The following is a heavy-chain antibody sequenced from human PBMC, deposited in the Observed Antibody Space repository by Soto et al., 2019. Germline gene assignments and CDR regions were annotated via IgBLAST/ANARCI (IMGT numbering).Heavy chain of an antibody. CDR3: ARVAVGVAARRGAGYYFDY. CDR2: INPSGGST. CDR1: GYTFTSYY. Sequence: ASVKVSCKASGYTFTSYYMHWVRQAPGQGLEWMGIINPSGGSTSYAQKFQGRVTMTRDTSTSTVYMELSSLRSEDTAVYYCARVAVGVAARRGAGYYFDYWGQGTLVTVSS. J-gene: IGHJ4*02. V-gene: IGHV1-46*01. D-gene: IGHD6-6*01.